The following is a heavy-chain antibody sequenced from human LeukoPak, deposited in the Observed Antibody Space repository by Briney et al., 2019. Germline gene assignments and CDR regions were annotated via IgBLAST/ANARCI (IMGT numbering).Heavy chain of an antibody. Sequence: PGGALRLSCTDSGFTFSAYGMTCGRHAPGKGLEWVSGISGSGRETGYGESVKGRFTVYRDNARNTLYLEMKYLRVEDATVYYCAMDPNGDYLGAFDFWGRGTLVTVSS. D-gene: IGHD4-17*01. CDR1: GFTFSAYG. CDR2: ISGSGRET. CDR3: AMDPNGDYLGAFDF. V-gene: IGHV3-20*04. J-gene: IGHJ3*01.